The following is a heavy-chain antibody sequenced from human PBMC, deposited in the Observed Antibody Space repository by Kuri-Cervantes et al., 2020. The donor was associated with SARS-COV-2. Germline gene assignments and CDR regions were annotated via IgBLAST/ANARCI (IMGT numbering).Heavy chain of an antibody. CDR2: IWYDGSNK. J-gene: IGHJ4*02. Sequence: GESLKISCAASGFTFSSYAMHWVRQAPGKGLEWVAVIWYDGSNKYYADSVKGRFTISRDNSKNTLYLQMKSLRAEDTAVYYCAKGSSWGGGFFDDWGQGTLVTVSS. CDR3: AKGSSWGGGFFDD. V-gene: IGHV3-33*06. D-gene: IGHD7-27*01. CDR1: GFTFSSYA.